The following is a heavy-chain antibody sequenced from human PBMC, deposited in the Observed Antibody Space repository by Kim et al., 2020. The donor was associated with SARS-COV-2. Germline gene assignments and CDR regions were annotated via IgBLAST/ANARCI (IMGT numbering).Heavy chain of an antibody. J-gene: IGHJ5*02. D-gene: IGHD2-2*01. V-gene: IGHV3-7*01. Sequence: DSVNGRFTIARDNAKNSLSLQMNSLRGEDTAVYYCARGCSSASCSGWFDPWGQGTLVTVSS. CDR3: ARGCSSASCSGWFDP.